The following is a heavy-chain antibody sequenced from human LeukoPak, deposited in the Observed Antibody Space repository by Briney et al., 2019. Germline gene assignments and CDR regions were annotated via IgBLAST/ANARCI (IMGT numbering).Heavy chain of an antibody. CDR3: AREISSWYRTEGRFDP. D-gene: IGHD6-13*01. V-gene: IGHV3-7*01. CDR2: IKQDGSEK. J-gene: IGHJ5*02. Sequence: PGGSLRLSCAASGFTFRTYWMSWVRQAPGKGLEWVANIKQDGSEKSYVDSVTGRFTISRDNAKNSLYLQMNSLRAEDTAVYYCAREISSWYRTEGRFDPWGQGTLVTVSS. CDR1: GFTFRTYW.